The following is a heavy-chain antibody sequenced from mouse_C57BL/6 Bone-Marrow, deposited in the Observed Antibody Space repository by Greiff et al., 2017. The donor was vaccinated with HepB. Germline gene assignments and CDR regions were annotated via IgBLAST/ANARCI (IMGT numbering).Heavy chain of an antibody. V-gene: IGHV5-4*01. CDR3: ARERSYWDYFDY. Sequence: EVKVVESGGGLVKPGGSLKLSCAASGFTFSSYAMSWVRQTPEKRLEWVATISDGGSYTYYPDNVKGRFTISRDNAKNNLYLQMSHLKSEDTAMYYCARERSYWDYFDYWGQGTTLTVSS. CDR2: ISDGGSYT. D-gene: IGHD1-1*01. J-gene: IGHJ2*01. CDR1: GFTFSSYA.